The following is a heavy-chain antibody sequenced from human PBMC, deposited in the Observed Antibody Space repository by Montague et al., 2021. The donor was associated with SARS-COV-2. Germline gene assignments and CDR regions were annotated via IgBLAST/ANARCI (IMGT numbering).Heavy chain of an antibody. CDR1: GGSVNSGSYS. CDR2: IHYSGST. D-gene: IGHD3-3*01. J-gene: IGHJ3*02. CDR3: ARRPGVSYYVFWSGGFDI. V-gene: IGHV4-39*01. Sequence: SETLSLTCTVSGGSVNSGSYSWDWIRQPPGKGLEWIGSIHYSGSTSYNPSLKSRVTISIDTSKNHFSLRVNSVTAADSAVYFCARRPGVSYYVFWSGGFDIWGQGTMVTVS.